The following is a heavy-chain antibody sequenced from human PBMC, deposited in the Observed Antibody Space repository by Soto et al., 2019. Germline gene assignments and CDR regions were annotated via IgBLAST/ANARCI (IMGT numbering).Heavy chain of an antibody. Sequence: GGSLRLSCAASGFTFDDYAMHWVRQAPGKGLERVSGISWNSGSIGYADSVKGRFTISRDNAKNSLYLQMNSLRAEDTALYYCAKDKAAAAGSPIDYWGQGTLVTVCS. CDR2: ISWNSGSI. V-gene: IGHV3-9*01. CDR1: GFTFDDYA. J-gene: IGHJ4*02. CDR3: AKDKAAAAGSPIDY. D-gene: IGHD6-13*01.